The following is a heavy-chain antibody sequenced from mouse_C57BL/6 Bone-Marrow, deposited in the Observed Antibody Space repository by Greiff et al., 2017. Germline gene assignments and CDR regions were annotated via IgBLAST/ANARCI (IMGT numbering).Heavy chain of an antibody. CDR3: ARIYYGSSYDWYFDV. D-gene: IGHD1-1*01. CDR1: GFSLSTFGMG. V-gene: IGHV8-8*01. J-gene: IGHJ1*03. Sequence: QVTLKVCGPGILQPSQTLSLTCSFSGFSLSTFGMGVGRIRQPSGKGLEWLAHIWWDDDKYYNPALKSRLTISKDTSKNQVYLKIANVDTADTATYYCARIYYGSSYDWYFDVWGTGTTVTVSS. CDR2: IWWDDDK.